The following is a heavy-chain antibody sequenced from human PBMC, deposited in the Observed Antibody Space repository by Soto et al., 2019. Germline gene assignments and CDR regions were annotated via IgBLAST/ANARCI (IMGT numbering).Heavy chain of an antibody. CDR1: GGSFSGYY. Sequence: QVQLQQWGAGLLKPSETLSLTCAVYGGSFSGYYWSWIRQPPGKGLEWIGEINHSGSTNYNPSLKSRVTISVDTSKNQFSLKLSSVTAADTAVYYCARDLGYYDSSGYYYVRYFDYWGQGTLVTVSS. D-gene: IGHD3-22*01. V-gene: IGHV4-34*01. CDR3: ARDLGYYDSSGYYYVRYFDY. CDR2: INHSGST. J-gene: IGHJ4*02.